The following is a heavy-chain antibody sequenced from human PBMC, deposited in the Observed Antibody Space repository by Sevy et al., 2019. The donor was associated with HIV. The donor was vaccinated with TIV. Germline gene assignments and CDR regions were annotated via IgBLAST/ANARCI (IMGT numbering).Heavy chain of an antibody. CDR3: ARDWGSYSGSYRYAFDI. D-gene: IGHD1-26*01. V-gene: IGHV3-7*01. CDR2: IKQDGSEK. J-gene: IGHJ3*02. CDR1: GFTFSSYW. Sequence: GGSLRLSCAASGFTFSSYWMSWVRQAPGKGLEWVANIKQDGSEKYYVDSVKGRFTISRDNAKNSLYLQMNGLRAEDTAVYYCARDWGSYSGSYRYAFDIWGQGTMVTVSS.